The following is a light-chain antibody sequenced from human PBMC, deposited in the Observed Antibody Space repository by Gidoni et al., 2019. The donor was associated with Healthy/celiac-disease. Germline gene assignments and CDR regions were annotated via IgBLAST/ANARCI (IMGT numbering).Light chain of an antibody. CDR3: QTWDTSVRV. CDR1: RLGDKY. CDR2: QDY. Sequence: SYELSQPPSVSVPPGQTASITCSGDRLGDKYVYWYQQKPGQSPVLVIYQDYKRPAGIPERFFGSNSGNTATLTISGTQATEEADYYCQTWDTSVRVFGGGTKLTVL. J-gene: IGLJ2*01. V-gene: IGLV3-1*01.